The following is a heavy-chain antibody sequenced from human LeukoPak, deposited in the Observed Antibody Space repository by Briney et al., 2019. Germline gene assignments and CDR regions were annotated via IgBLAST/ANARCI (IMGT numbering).Heavy chain of an antibody. CDR1: EFMFNTYG. J-gene: IGHJ4*02. V-gene: IGHV3-33*01. Sequence: GGSLRLSCAASEFMFNTYGMHWVRQAPGKGLEWVAVIWYDPSNRYYADSVKGRFTISRDNSKNTLYLQMNSLRAEDTAVYYCARDETVPFDYWGQGTLVTVSS. CDR2: IWYDPSNR. D-gene: IGHD3-10*01. CDR3: ARDETVPFDY.